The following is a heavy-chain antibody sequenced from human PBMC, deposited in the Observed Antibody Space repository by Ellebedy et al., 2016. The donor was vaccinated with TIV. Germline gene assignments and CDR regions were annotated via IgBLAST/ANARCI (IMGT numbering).Heavy chain of an antibody. D-gene: IGHD3-22*01. V-gene: IGHV3-30*03. CDR3: ARGYYYDSSGYYYVD. CDR1: GFTFSSYG. Sequence: GESLKISCAASGFTFSSYGMHWVRQAPGKGLEWVAVISYDGSNKYYADSVKGRFTISRDNSKNTLYLQMNSLRAEDTAVYYCARGYYYDSSGYYYVDWGQGTLVTVSS. J-gene: IGHJ4*02. CDR2: ISYDGSNK.